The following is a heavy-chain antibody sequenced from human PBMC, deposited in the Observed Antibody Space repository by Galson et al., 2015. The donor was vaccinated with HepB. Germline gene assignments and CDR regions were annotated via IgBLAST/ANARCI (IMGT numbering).Heavy chain of an antibody. J-gene: IGHJ4*02. CDR3: ARDLGPPSEYFDY. V-gene: IGHV3-33*01. CDR2: IWYDGSNK. Sequence: SLRLSCAASGFTFSSYGMHWVRQAPGKGLEWVAVIWYDGSNKYYADSVKGRFTISRDNSKNTLYLQMNSLRAEDTAMYYCARDLGPPSEYFDYWGQGTLVTVSS. CDR1: GFTFSSYG.